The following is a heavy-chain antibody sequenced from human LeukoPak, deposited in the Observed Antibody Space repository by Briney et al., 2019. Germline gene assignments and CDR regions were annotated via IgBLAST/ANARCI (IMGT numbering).Heavy chain of an antibody. CDR3: TTDGGLTTVTTYADFDY. J-gene: IGHJ4*02. D-gene: IGHD4-17*01. CDR1: GSSFNNAW. CDR2: IKSKTEGEAT. Sequence: GGSLRLSCAASGSSFNNAWMSGVRQAPGKGLEWVGRIKSKTEGEATDYAAPMKGRFTISRDDSKNTLTLQINSLKTEDTGVYYCTTDGGLTTVTTYADFDYWGQGTLVTVSS. V-gene: IGHV3-15*01.